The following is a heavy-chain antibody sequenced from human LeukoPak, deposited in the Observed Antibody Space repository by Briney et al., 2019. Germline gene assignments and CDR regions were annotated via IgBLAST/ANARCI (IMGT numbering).Heavy chain of an antibody. Sequence: ASVKVSCKASGYTFTSYGISWVRQAPGQGPEWMGWISAYNGNTNYAQKLQGRVTMTTDTSTSTAYMELRSLRSDDAAVYYCAREDRYYYYMDVWGKGTTVTVSS. CDR3: AREDRYYYYMDV. V-gene: IGHV1-18*01. J-gene: IGHJ6*03. CDR2: ISAYNGNT. CDR1: GYTFTSYG.